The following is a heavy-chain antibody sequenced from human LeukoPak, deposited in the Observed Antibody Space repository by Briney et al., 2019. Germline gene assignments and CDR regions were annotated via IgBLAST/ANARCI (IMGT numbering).Heavy chain of an antibody. CDR3: ARGSRVYDRSGFHTWHDY. D-gene: IGHD3-22*01. Sequence: SETLSLTCTVSGGSISSYYWGWIRQPPGKGLEWTGYIYDSGSTNYNPALKSRVTISVDTSKNQFSLKLSSVTAADTAVYYCARGSRVYDRSGFHTWHDYWGHGTLVTVSS. CDR2: IYDSGST. CDR1: GGSISSYY. J-gene: IGHJ4*03. V-gene: IGHV4-59*01.